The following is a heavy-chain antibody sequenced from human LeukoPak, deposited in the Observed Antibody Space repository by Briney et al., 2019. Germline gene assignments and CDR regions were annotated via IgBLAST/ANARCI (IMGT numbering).Heavy chain of an antibody. V-gene: IGHV5-51*01. CDR1: GYSFTSYW. J-gene: IGHJ5*02. D-gene: IGHD2-15*01. CDR2: IYPADSDA. Sequence: GESLKISCKGSGYSFTSYWIGWVRQMPGKGLEWMGIIYPADSDARYSPSFQGQVTISADKSISTAYLQWSSLKASDTAMSYCARQSGWSVVAAQNWFDPWGQGTLVTVSS. CDR3: ARQSGWSVVAAQNWFDP.